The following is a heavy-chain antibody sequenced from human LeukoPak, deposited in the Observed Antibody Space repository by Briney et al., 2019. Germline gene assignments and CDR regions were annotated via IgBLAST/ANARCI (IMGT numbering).Heavy chain of an antibody. Sequence: SETLSLTCAVYGGSFSNYYWSWIRQPPGKGLEWIGEINHSGTTNYNPSLKSRVTISVDTSKNQFSLKLSSVTAADTAVYYCARGRGSSSWYRLKNNWFDPWGQGTLVTVSS. J-gene: IGHJ5*02. CDR2: INHSGTT. D-gene: IGHD6-13*01. V-gene: IGHV4-34*01. CDR3: ARGRGSSSWYRLKNNWFDP. CDR1: GGSFSNYY.